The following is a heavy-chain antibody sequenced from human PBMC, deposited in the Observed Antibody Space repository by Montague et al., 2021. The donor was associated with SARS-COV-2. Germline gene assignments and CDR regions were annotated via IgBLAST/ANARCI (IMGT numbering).Heavy chain of an antibody. J-gene: IGHJ6*02. Sequence: PALVKPTQTLTLTRTFSGFSRSTSGMGMTWIRQPPGKALEWLARSDWDGEKYYNTSLKSRLTISKDTSKNLVVLKMTNMDPVDTATYYCARGPSTTYYYNVMDVWGRGTTVTVSS. V-gene: IGHV2-70*11. CDR2: SDWDGEK. D-gene: IGHD1-14*01. CDR3: ARGPSTTYYYNVMDV. CDR1: GFSRSTSGMG.